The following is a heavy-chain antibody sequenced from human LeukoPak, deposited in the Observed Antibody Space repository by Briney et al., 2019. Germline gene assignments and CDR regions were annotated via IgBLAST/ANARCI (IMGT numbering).Heavy chain of an antibody. CDR3: ARHTNYATGIDWFDP. Sequence: SETLSLTCTVSGGSISSYYWSWIRQPAGKGLEWIGRIYTSGSTNYNPSLKSRVTISVDTSKNQFSLKLTSVTAADTAVYYCARHTNYATGIDWFDPWGQGTLVTVSS. V-gene: IGHV4-4*07. J-gene: IGHJ5*02. D-gene: IGHD1-7*01. CDR2: IYTSGST. CDR1: GGSISSYY.